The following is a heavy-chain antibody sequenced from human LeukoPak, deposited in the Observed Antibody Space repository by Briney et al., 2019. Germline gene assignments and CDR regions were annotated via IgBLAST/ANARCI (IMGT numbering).Heavy chain of an antibody. V-gene: IGHV3-21*01. CDR2: ISSSSSYI. CDR1: GLTFSSYS. CDR3: ARDKGTMVLTNNWFDP. Sequence: GGSLRLSCAASGLTFSSYSMNWVRQAPGKGLEWVSSISSSSSYIYYADSVKGRFTISRDNAKNSLYLQMNSLRAEDTAVYYCARDKGTMVLTNNWFDPWGQGTLVTVSS. D-gene: IGHD4/OR15-4a*01. J-gene: IGHJ5*02.